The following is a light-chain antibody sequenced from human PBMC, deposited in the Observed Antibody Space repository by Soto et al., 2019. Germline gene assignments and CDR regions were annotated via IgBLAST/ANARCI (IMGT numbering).Light chain of an antibody. CDR1: QSVSSSY. CDR3: HQYGSSLT. CDR2: GAS. J-gene: IGKJ4*01. V-gene: IGKV3-20*01. Sequence: EIVLTQSPGTLSLSPGERATLSCRASQSVSSSYLAWYQQKPGQAPSLLSYGASSRATCIPDRFSGSGSGTDFTLTISRLEPEEFAVYYCHQYGSSLTFGGRTKIEIK.